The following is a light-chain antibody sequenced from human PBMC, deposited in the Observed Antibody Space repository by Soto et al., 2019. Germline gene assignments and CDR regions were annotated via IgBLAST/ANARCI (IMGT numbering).Light chain of an antibody. CDR1: QSISSW. CDR2: KAS. J-gene: IGKJ1*01. CDR3: QQYNSYWT. V-gene: IGKV1-5*03. Sequence: DIQMTQAASALSASVGDRVTITCRASQSISSWLAWYQQKPEKAPKFLIYKASSLGSGVPSRFSGSGSGTEFALTISSLQPDDVATYYCQQYNSYWTFGQGTKVDI.